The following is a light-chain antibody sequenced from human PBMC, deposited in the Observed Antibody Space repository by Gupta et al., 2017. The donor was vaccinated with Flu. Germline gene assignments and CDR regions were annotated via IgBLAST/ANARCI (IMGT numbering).Light chain of an antibody. V-gene: IGKV3D-11*02. CDR1: QNIGSRY. Sequence: EIVLGQSPATLSLSPGERATLSCRASQNIGSRYLAWYQQKPGQAPRLIIYDASNRATGIPARFSGSGVGTDVNLTISSREPEDFEVYYCQQRNNGHPSWTFGQGTKVEIK. J-gene: IGKJ1*01. CDR3: QQRNNGHPSWT. CDR2: DAS.